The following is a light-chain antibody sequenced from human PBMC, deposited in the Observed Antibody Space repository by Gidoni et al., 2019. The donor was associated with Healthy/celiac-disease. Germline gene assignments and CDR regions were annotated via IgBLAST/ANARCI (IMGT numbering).Light chain of an antibody. CDR3: QSADSSGTYV. J-gene: IGLJ1*01. CDR1: ALPKQY. Sequence: SYELTQPPSVSVSQGQTARITCSGDALPKQYAYLYQQKPGQAPVLVIYKDSERPSGIPERFSGSSSGTTVTLTISGVQAEDEADYYCQSADSSGTYVFGTGTKVTVL. CDR2: KDS. V-gene: IGLV3-25*03.